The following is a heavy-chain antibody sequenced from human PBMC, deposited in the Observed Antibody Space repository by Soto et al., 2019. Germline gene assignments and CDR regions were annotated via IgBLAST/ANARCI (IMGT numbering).Heavy chain of an antibody. CDR1: GFTFSSYG. J-gene: IGHJ5*02. D-gene: IGHD1-26*01. CDR3: AKDGGSYGGVEP. Sequence: QVQLVESGGGVVQPGMSLRLSCAASGFTFSSYGMHWVRQAPGKGLEWVAVISYDGSNKYYADSVKGRFTISRDNSKNTLYLQMNSLRAEDTAVYYCAKDGGSYGGVEPCGQGTLVTVSS. CDR2: ISYDGSNK. V-gene: IGHV3-30*18.